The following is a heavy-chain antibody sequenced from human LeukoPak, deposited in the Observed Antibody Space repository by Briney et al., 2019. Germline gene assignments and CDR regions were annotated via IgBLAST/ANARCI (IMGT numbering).Heavy chain of an antibody. CDR2: INHSGST. Sequence: PSETLSLTCAVYGGSFSGYYWSWIRQPPGKGLEWIGEINHSGSTNYNPSLKSRVTISVDTSKNQFSLKLSSVTAADTAVYYCARGRGALRYFDWLSHPYYFDYWGQGTLVTVSS. V-gene: IGHV4-34*01. D-gene: IGHD3-9*01. CDR1: GGSFSGYY. CDR3: ARGRGALRYFDWLSHPYYFDY. J-gene: IGHJ4*02.